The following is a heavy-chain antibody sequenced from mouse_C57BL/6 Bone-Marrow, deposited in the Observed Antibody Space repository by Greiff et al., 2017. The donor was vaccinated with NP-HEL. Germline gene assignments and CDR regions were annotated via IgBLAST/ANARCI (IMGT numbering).Heavy chain of an antibody. CDR1: GYTFTSYW. CDR2: IDPSDSET. Sequence: QVQLQQPGAELVRPGSSVKLSCKASGYTFTSYWMHWVKQRPIKGLEWIGNIDPSDSETHYTQKFKDKATLTVDKSSSTAYMQLSSLTSEDSAVYYCARNGDYDAMDYWGQGTSVTVAS. V-gene: IGHV1-52*01. J-gene: IGHJ4*01. CDR3: ARNGDYDAMDY.